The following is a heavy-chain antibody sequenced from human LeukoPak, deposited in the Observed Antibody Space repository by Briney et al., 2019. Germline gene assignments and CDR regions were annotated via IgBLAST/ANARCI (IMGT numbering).Heavy chain of an antibody. V-gene: IGHV3-23*01. CDR2: ISGSGGST. CDR3: AKDGTYCGGDCYSNFDY. CDR1: GFTFSSYA. Sequence: GGSLRLSCVASGFTFSSYAMNWVRQAPGKGLEWVSAISGSGGSTYYADSVKGRFTISRHNSKNTLYLQMNSLRAEDTAVYYCAKDGTYCGGDCYSNFDYWGQGTLVTVSS. J-gene: IGHJ4*02. D-gene: IGHD2-21*02.